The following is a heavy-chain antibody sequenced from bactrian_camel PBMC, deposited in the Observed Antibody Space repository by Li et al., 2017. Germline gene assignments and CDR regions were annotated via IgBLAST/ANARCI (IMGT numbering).Heavy chain of an antibody. CDR2: IDSDGST. D-gene: IGHD2*01. Sequence: VQLVESGGGSVQAGGSLRLSCVASGFDITNKCMGWFRQAPGKEREGVAAIDSDGSTSYADSVKGRFTISRDNAKATVYLQMSSLKTDDTAVYYCAIGSYCSGASCPLRGQGTQVTVS. V-gene: IGHV3S53*01. CDR1: GFDITNKC. CDR3: AIGSYCSGASCPL. J-gene: IGHJ4*01.